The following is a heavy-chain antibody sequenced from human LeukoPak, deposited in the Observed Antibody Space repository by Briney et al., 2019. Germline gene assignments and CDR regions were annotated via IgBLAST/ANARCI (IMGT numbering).Heavy chain of an antibody. D-gene: IGHD2-2*02. V-gene: IGHV3-23*01. CDR1: GFTFSSYG. J-gene: IGHJ4*02. CDR3: AKHGYCGSTSCYIDS. Sequence: GGSLRLSCAASGFTFSSYGMSWVRQAPGKGLEWVSPISGSGDFTFYADSVKGRFTISRDNSKNTLYLQMNSLRAEDAAIYYCAKHGYCGSTSCYIDSWGQGTLVTVSS. CDR2: ISGSGDFT.